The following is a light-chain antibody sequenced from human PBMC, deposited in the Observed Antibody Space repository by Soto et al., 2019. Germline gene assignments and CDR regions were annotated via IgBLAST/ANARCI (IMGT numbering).Light chain of an antibody. CDR3: SSYTSSNTLFV. CDR1: SSDVGGYNY. Sequence: QSALTQPASVSGSPGQSITISCTGTSSDVGGYNYVSWYQQHPGKAPKLMIYDVSNRPSGVSNHFSGSKSGNTASLTISGLQAEDEADYYCSSYTSSNTLFVFGTGTKLTV. CDR2: DVS. J-gene: IGLJ1*01. V-gene: IGLV2-14*03.